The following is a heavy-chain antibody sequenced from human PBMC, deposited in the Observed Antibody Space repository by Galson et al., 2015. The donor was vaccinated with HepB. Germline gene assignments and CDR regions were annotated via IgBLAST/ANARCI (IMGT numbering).Heavy chain of an antibody. CDR2: LSYDETKT. D-gene: IGHD1-26*01. CDR3: ARDSACGYSDY. Sequence: SLRLSCAASGFSFRNYAMHWVRQAPGKGLDWVAVLSYDETKTYYADSVKGRFTVSRDNSKYTLYLQMNSLRPEDTAVYYCARDSACGYSDYWGQGTLVTVSS. CDR1: GFSFRNYA. J-gene: IGHJ4*02. V-gene: IGHV3-30-3*01.